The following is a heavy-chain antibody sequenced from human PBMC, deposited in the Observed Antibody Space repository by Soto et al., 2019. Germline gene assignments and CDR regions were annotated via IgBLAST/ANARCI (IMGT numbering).Heavy chain of an antibody. J-gene: IGHJ6*03. CDR3: ARDLYDFWTYYYYMDV. Sequence: PGGSLRLSYAASGFTFSSYSMNWVRQAPGKGLEWVSYISSSSSTIYYADSVKGRFTISRDNAKNSLYLQMNSLRAEDTAVYYCARDLYDFWTYYYYMDVWGKGTTVTVSS. V-gene: IGHV3-48*01. CDR1: GFTFSSYS. D-gene: IGHD3-3*01. CDR2: ISSSSSTI.